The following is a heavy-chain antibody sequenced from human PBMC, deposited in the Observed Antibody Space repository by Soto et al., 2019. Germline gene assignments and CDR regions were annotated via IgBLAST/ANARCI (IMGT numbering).Heavy chain of an antibody. V-gene: IGHV3-21*01. CDR2: ISSSSSYI. CDR1: GFTFSSYS. J-gene: IGHJ5*02. Sequence: GGSLRLSCAASGFTFSSYSMNWVLQAPGKGLEWVSSISSSSSYIYYADSVKGRFTISRDNAKNSLYLQMNSLRAEDTAVYYCARDPTIFGVVIRWFDPWGQGTLVTVSS. CDR3: ARDPTIFGVVIRWFDP. D-gene: IGHD3-3*01.